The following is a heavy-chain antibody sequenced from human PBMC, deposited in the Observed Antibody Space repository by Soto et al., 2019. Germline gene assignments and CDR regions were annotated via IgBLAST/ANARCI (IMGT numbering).Heavy chain of an antibody. V-gene: IGHV3-30*18. Sequence: GGSLRLSCAASGFTFSSYGMHWVRQAPGKGLEWVAVISYDGSNKYYADSVKGRFTISRDNSKNTLYLQMNSLRAEETAVYYCAKDSGAFDPWGQGTLVTVSS. CDR2: ISYDGSNK. CDR3: AKDSGAFDP. J-gene: IGHJ5*02. D-gene: IGHD4-17*01. CDR1: GFTFSSYG.